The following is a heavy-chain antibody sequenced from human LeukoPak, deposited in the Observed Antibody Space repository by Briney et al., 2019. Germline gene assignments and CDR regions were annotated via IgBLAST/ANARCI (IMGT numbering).Heavy chain of an antibody. Sequence: TGGSLRLSCAASGFTFSSYWMNWACQAPGKGLEWVASINHNGNVNYYVDSVKGRFTISRDNAKNSLSLQMNNLRVEDTAVYYCARAGSHWHYVYWGQGTVVTVSS. J-gene: IGHJ4*02. CDR1: GFTFSSYW. CDR3: ARAGSHWHYVY. D-gene: IGHD3-10*01. V-gene: IGHV3-7*01. CDR2: INHNGNVN.